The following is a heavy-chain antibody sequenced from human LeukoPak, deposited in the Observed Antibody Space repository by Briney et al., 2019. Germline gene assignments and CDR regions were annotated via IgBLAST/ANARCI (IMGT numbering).Heavy chain of an antibody. V-gene: IGHV4-38-2*01. Sequence: SETLSLTCAVSGYSISSGYYWGWIRQPPGKGLEWIGRIYHSGSTYYNPSLKSRVTISVDTSKNQFSLKLSSVTAADTAVYYCARALGYDFWSGYYTGNWFDPWGQGTLVTVSS. CDR3: ARALGYDFWSGYYTGNWFDP. J-gene: IGHJ5*02. CDR1: GYSISSGYY. CDR2: IYHSGST. D-gene: IGHD3-3*01.